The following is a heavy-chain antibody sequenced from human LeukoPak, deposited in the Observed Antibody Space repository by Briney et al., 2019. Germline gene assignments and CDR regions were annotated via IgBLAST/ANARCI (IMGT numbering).Heavy chain of an antibody. CDR2: ISSSSSTI. J-gene: IGHJ6*02. D-gene: IGHD3-16*01. CDR1: GFTFSSHS. CDR3: ARGGGLDV. V-gene: IGHV3-48*01. Sequence: PGGSLRLSCAASGFTFSSHSMNWVRQAPGKGLEWVSYISSSSSTIYYADSVKGRFTISRDNAKNSLYLQMSNLRAKDTAVYFCARGGGLDVWGQGATVTVSS.